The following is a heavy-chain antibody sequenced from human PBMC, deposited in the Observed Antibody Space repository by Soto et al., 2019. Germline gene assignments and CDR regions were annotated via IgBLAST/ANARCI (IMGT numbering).Heavy chain of an antibody. CDR2: IRGSGGST. D-gene: IGHD6-13*01. V-gene: IGHV3-23*01. Sequence: EVQLLESGGGLVQPGGSLRLSCAASGFTFSSYAMRWVRQAPGKGLEWVSAIRGSGGSTYYADSVKGRLTISRDNSKNTLYLQMNSLRAEDTAVYYCAYSSTPFDYWGQGTLVTVSS. CDR1: GFTFSSYA. CDR3: AYSSTPFDY. J-gene: IGHJ4*02.